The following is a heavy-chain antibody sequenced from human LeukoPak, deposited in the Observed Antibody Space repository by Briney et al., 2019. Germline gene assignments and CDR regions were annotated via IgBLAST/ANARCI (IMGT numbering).Heavy chain of an antibody. Sequence: GGSLRLSCAASGFTFSNYWMNWVRQAPGKGLEWVANINQDGSEKYYVDSVKGRFTISRDNAKNTLYLQMNSLRAEDTAVYFCASGELDSLYYFDYWGQGTLVTVSS. CDR3: ASGELDSLYYFDY. CDR2: INQDGSEK. J-gene: IGHJ4*02. CDR1: GFTFSNYW. D-gene: IGHD1-1*01. V-gene: IGHV3-7*01.